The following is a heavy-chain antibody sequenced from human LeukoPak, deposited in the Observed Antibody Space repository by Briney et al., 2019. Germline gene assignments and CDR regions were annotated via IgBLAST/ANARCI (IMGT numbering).Heavy chain of an antibody. CDR2: IIPIFGTA. CDR1: GGTFSSYA. CDR3: AREPYCSSTSCPPYWFDP. V-gene: IGHV1-69*13. J-gene: IGHJ5*02. D-gene: IGHD2-2*01. Sequence: ASMKVSCKASGGTFSSYAISWVRQAPGQGLEWMGGIIPIFGTANYAQKFQGRVTITADESTSTAYMELSSLRSEDTAVYYCAREPYCSSTSCPPYWFDPWGLGTLVTVSS.